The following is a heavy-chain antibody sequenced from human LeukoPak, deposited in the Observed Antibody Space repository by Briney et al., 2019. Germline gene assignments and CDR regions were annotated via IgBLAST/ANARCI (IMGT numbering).Heavy chain of an antibody. J-gene: IGHJ4*02. CDR1: GFTFSSYS. D-gene: IGHD3-10*01. Sequence: GGSLRLSCAASGFTFSSYSMNWVRQAPGKWLEWVSYIDSSSSTIYYADSVKGRFTISRDNSKNTLYLQMNSLRAEDTAVYYCAKDRSGISDYWVQGTLVTVSS. CDR3: AKDRSGISDY. CDR2: IDSSSSTI. V-gene: IGHV3-48*01.